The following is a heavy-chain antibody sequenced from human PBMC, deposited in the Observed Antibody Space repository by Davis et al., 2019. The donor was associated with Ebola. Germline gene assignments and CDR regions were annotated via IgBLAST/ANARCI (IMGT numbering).Heavy chain of an antibody. CDR2: INHYGTT. J-gene: IGHJ3*02. V-gene: IGHV4-34*01. Sequence: SQTLSLTCGVYGESFSGYYWSWIRQPPGKGLEWIGEINHYGTTHYNASLKSRVTISVDTSKNQFSLKLSSVTAADTAVYYCARGTIAAGDAFDIWGQGTMVTVSS. D-gene: IGHD6-13*01. CDR3: ARGTIAAGDAFDI. CDR1: GESFSGYY.